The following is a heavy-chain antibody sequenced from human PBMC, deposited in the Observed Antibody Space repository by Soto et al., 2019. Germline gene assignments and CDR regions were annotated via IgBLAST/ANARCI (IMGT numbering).Heavy chain of an antibody. V-gene: IGHV4-59*11. J-gene: IGHJ4*02. Sequence: XTLPLTCTVSRGSISGHDLIWIRQSPGKGLEWIGHIFYSGSTNYNPSLKSRVTLSADPYKNQFSLRLRSVTAADTAVYYCARVGSSGWSPDYWGQRILSPVSS. CDR1: RGSISGHD. CDR2: IFYSGST. D-gene: IGHD6-19*01. CDR3: ARVGSSGWSPDY.